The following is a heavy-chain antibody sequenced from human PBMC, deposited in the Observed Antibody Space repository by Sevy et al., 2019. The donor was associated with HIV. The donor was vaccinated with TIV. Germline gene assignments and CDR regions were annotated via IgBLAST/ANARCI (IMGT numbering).Heavy chain of an antibody. V-gene: IGHV3-7*03. D-gene: IGHD3-10*01. Sequence: GGSLRLSCAASGFTFSSYWMSWVRQAPGKGLEWVANIKQDGSEKYYVDSVKGRFTISRDNAKNSLYLQMNSLRAEDTAVYYCARDGQFITMVRGVNRLDYWGQGTLVTVSS. CDR2: IKQDGSEK. CDR1: GFTFSSYW. CDR3: ARDGQFITMVRGVNRLDY. J-gene: IGHJ4*02.